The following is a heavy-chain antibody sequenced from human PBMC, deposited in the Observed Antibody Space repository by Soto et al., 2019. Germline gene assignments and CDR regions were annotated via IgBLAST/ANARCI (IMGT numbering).Heavy chain of an antibody. CDR2: INPNSGDT. D-gene: IGHD3-22*01. CDR1: GYTFTDYY. J-gene: IGHJ6*04. CDR3: ARDWYYYDSSGYSKPIYYYYYGMDV. V-gene: IGHV1-2*06. Sequence: ASVKVSCKASGYTFTDYYMHWVRQAPGQGLEWMGRINPNSGDTSFAPKFQGRVTMTRDTSIRTAYMELSRLRSEDTAVYYCARDWYYYDSSGYSKPIYYYYYGMDVRGKGTTVTVSS.